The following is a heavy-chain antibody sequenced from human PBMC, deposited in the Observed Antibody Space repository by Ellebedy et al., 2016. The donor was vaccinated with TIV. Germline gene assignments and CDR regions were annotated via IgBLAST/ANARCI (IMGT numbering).Heavy chain of an antibody. CDR3: ARVLTSGGLDY. Sequence: ASVKVSCKASGYTFTSYSISWVRQAPGQGLEWVGWISAYTGDTDYAQKFQDRVTMTRDTSISTAYMELSRLRSDDTAVYHCARVLTSGGLDYWGQGTLVTVSS. CDR1: GYTFTSYS. J-gene: IGHJ4*02. CDR2: ISAYTGDT. V-gene: IGHV1-18*01. D-gene: IGHD3-10*01.